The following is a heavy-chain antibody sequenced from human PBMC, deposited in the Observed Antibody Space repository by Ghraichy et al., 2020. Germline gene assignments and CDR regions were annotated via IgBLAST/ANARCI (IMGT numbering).Heavy chain of an antibody. CDR2: ISGSGGST. CDR3: AKDSDHYYYYYGMDV. J-gene: IGHJ6*02. Sequence: GGSLRLSCAASGFTFSSYAMSWVRQAPGKGLEWVSAISGSGGSTYYADSVKGRFTISRDNSKNTLYLQMNSLRAEDTAVYYCAKDSDHYYYYYGMDVWGHGTTVTVSS. CDR1: GFTFSSYA. V-gene: IGHV3-23*01.